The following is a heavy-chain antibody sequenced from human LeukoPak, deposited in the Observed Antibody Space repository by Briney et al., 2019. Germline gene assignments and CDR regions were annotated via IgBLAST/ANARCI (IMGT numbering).Heavy chain of an antibody. V-gene: IGHV4-39*01. CDR3: ARRDSSGGNPVLDY. CDR2: VFHSGTT. CDR1: GGSISSSSSY. Sequence: SETLSLTCTVSGGSISSSSSYWGWIRQPPGKGLEWIGSVFHSGTTYYNPSRKSRLTITVDTSKNQFSLRLSSVTAADTAVYYCARRDSSGGNPVLDYWGQGSLVTVSS. J-gene: IGHJ4*02. D-gene: IGHD4-23*01.